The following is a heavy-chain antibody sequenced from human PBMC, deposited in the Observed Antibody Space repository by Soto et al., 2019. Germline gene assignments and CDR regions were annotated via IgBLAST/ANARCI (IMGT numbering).Heavy chain of an antibody. V-gene: IGHV1-2*02. CDR1: GYTFSDYY. J-gene: IGHJ4*02. D-gene: IGHD2-21*02. Sequence: ASVKVSCKASGYTFSDYYIHWVRQAPGQGLEWMGWINPNSGGTKYAPKFQGGVTLTRDTSITTVYMELSRLRSGDTAVYYCAQETATAKSEVVDFWGQGTLVTVYS. CDR3: AQETATAKSEVVDF. CDR2: INPNSGGT.